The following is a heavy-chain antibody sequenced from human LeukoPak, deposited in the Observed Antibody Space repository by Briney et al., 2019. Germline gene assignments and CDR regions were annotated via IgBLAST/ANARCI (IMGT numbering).Heavy chain of an antibody. V-gene: IGHV3-23*01. CDR1: GFTFSSYA. CDR3: VKGGIVVVTAMFDY. Sequence: GGSLRLSCAASGFTFSSYAMSWVRQAPGKGLEWVSAISGSGGSTYYADSVKGRFTISRDNSKNTLYLQMSSLRTEDTAVYYCVKGGIVVVTAMFDYWGQGTLVTVSS. J-gene: IGHJ4*02. CDR2: ISGSGGST. D-gene: IGHD2-21*02.